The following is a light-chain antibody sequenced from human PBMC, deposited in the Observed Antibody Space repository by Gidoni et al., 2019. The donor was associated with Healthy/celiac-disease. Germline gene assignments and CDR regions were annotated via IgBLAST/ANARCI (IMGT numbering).Light chain of an antibody. V-gene: IGLV1-40*01. CDR2: GNS. CDR1: SPNIGAGYD. Sequence: QSVLTPPPSASGAPGQRVTISCTGSSPNIGAGYDVHWYQQLPGTAPKLLIYGNSNRPSGVPDRFSGSKSGTSASLAITGLQAEDEADYYCQSYDSSLSAPYVFGTGTKVTVL. J-gene: IGLJ1*01. CDR3: QSYDSSLSAPYV.